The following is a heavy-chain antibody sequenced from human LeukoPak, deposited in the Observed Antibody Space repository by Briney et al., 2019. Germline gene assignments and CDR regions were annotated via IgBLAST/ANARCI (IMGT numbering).Heavy chain of an antibody. Sequence: GGSLRLSCAASGVTFSSYEMNCGRHAPGKRLEWVSYISSSGSTIYYADSVKGRFTISRDNAKNSLYLQMNSLRAEDTAVYYCAEYPIAAAGTGTGYWGQGTLVTVSS. D-gene: IGHD6-13*01. J-gene: IGHJ4*02. CDR3: AEYPIAAAGTGTGY. V-gene: IGHV3-48*03. CDR1: GVTFSSYE. CDR2: ISSSGSTI.